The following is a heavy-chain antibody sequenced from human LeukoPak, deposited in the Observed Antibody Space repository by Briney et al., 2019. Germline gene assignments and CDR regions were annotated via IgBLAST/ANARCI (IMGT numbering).Heavy chain of an antibody. D-gene: IGHD6-13*01. CDR3: ARGIEAAAVTEFDY. Sequence: GESLKISCKGSGYFFTTSWIGWGRQMPGKGLEWMGIIHPRDSDTRYGPSLQGQVTISADKSISTVYLQWNSLKASDPAMYYCARGIEAAAVTEFDYWGQGTLVTVSS. V-gene: IGHV5-51*01. J-gene: IGHJ4*02. CDR2: IHPRDSDT. CDR1: GYFFTTSW.